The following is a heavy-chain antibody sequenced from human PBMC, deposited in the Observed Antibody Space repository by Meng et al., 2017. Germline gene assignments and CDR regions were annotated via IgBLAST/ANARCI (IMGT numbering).Heavy chain of an antibody. CDR3: AHRPNVEMATYHFDY. V-gene: IGHV2-5*02. CDR2: IYWDDDK. Sequence: QITLKESGPPLAKPPQTLTLTCTFSGFSLSTSGVGVGWIRQPPGKALEWLALIYWDDDKRYSPSLKSRLTITKDTSKNQVVLTMTNMDPVDTATYYCAHRPNVEMATYHFDYWGQGTLVTVSS. CDR1: GFSLSTSGVG. J-gene: IGHJ4*02. D-gene: IGHD5-24*01.